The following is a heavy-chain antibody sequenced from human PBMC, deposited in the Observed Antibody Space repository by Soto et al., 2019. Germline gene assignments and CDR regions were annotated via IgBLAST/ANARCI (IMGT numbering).Heavy chain of an antibody. V-gene: IGHV3-30-3*01. D-gene: IGHD5-18*01. CDR1: VFPFGANA. CDR3: ARDTGPNGYNYYYFGMDV. J-gene: IGHJ6*02. CDR2: ISYDGSDK. Sequence: VQVLESGGGLVQPGGSLRLSCVVSVFPFGANAMSWVRQAPGKGLEWVAVISYDGSDKYNANSVKGRFTISRDNSKNTLYLQMNSLRAEDTAVYYCARDTGPNGYNYYYFGMDVWGQGTTVTVSS.